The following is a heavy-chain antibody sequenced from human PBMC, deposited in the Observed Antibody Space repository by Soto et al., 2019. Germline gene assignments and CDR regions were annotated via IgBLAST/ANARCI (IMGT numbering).Heavy chain of an antibody. J-gene: IGHJ6*02. CDR3: ARDISWFGELLLGYYYGMDV. Sequence: ASVKVSCKASGYTFPSYDINWVRQATGQGLEWMGWMNPNSGNTGYAQKFQGRVTMTRNTSISTAYMELSSLRSEDTAVYYCARDISWFGELLLGYYYGMDVWGQGTTVTVSS. CDR1: GYTFPSYD. CDR2: MNPNSGNT. D-gene: IGHD3-10*01. V-gene: IGHV1-8*01.